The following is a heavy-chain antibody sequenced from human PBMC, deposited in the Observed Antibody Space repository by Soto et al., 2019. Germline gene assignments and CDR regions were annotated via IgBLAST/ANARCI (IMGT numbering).Heavy chain of an antibody. J-gene: IGHJ4*02. Sequence: GGSLRLSCAASGFTFGGFSMNGVRQAPGKGLEWVSYISSSSSTIYYADSVKGRFTISRDNAKNSLYLQMNSLRDEDTAVYYCARDSSGWYAYWGQGTLVTVSS. D-gene: IGHD6-19*01. CDR2: ISSSSSTI. CDR1: GFTFGGFS. CDR3: ARDSSGWYAY. V-gene: IGHV3-48*02.